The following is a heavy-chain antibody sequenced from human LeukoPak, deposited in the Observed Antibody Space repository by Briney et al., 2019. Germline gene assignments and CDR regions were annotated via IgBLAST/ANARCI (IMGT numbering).Heavy chain of an antibody. J-gene: IGHJ3*02. Sequence: PGGSLRLSCAASGFTVSSYYMSWVRQAPGKGLEWVSVIYTDASTSYADSVKGRFTISRDNSENTLYLQMNSLRVEDTAVYYCARGPISGAAFDIWGQGTMVTVSS. V-gene: IGHV3-66*01. CDR3: ARGPISGAAFDI. CDR2: IYTDAST. D-gene: IGHD5-24*01. CDR1: GFTVSSYY.